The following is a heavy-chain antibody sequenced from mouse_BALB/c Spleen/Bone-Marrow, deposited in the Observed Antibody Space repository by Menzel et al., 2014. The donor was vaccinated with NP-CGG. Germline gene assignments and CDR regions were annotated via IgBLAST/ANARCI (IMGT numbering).Heavy chain of an antibody. V-gene: IGHV1-80*01. Sequence: VQGVESGAELVRPGSSVKISCKASGYPFSSYWMSWVKQRPGQGLEWIGQIYPGDGETNYNGKFKGNATLTADKSSSTAYMQLNSLASEYSAVYFWSKKYVDYWGQGTTLTVST. CDR1: GYPFSSYW. D-gene: IGHD2-10*02. CDR3: SKKYVDY. CDR2: IYPGDGET. J-gene: IGHJ2*01.